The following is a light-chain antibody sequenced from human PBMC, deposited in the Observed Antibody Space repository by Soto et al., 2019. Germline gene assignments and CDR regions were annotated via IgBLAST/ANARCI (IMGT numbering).Light chain of an antibody. J-gene: IGLJ2*01. V-gene: IGLV4-69*01. CDR3: QTWDTGARVV. Sequence: QTVVTQSPSASASLGASVKLTCTLSRGHSSYAIAWHQQQPEKVPRYLMKLSSDGSHSKGDGIPDRFSGSSSGAERYLTISSLQSEDEADYYCQTWDTGARVVFGGGTKLTVL. CDR2: LSSDGSH. CDR1: RGHSSYA.